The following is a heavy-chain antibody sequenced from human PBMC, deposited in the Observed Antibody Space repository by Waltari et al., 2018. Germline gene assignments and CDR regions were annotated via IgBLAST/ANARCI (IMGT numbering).Heavy chain of an antibody. CDR2: INKDGSEE. CDR3: ARSLGGRWVQSPRDY. CDR1: GFTFSDHW. Sequence: EVQLVQSGGDLVQPGGSLRLSCAAYGFTFSDHWMSWVRQPPGKGLEWVANINKDGSEEYYMDSVKGRFTISRDNAKNLLYLQMNSLRPEDTSLYFCARSLGGRWVQSPRDYWGQGTLVTVSS. J-gene: IGHJ4*02. D-gene: IGHD1-26*01. V-gene: IGHV3-7*04.